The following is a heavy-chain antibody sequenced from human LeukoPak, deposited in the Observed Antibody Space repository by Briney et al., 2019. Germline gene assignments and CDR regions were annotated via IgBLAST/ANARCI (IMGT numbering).Heavy chain of an antibody. V-gene: IGHV1-18*01. CDR2: ISAYNGNT. D-gene: IGHD3-10*01. CDR3: ARGGLTMVRGVISPGAYYMDV. CDR1: GYTFTSYG. J-gene: IGHJ6*03. Sequence: GASVKVSCKASGYTFTSYGISWVRQAPGQGLEWMRWISAYNGNTNYAQKLQGRVTMTTDTSTSTAYMELRSLRSDDTAVYYCARGGLTMVRGVISPGAYYMDVWGKGTTVTVSS.